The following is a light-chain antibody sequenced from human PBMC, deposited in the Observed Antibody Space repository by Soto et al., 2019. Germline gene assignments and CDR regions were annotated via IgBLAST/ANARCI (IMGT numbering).Light chain of an antibody. V-gene: IGKV1-9*01. CDR2: GAS. CDR1: QGVSIY. J-gene: IGKJ4*01. Sequence: IQLTQSPSSLSASVGDRVTITCRASQGVSIYLAWYQQKLGKAPKVLIYGASTLQAGVPSRFSGSGSGPDFTLTISSLEPEDFAVYYCQQRSDWPLTFGGGTKVQIK. CDR3: QQRSDWPLT.